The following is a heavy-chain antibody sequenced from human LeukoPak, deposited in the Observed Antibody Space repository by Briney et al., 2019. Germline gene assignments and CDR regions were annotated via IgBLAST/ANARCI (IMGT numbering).Heavy chain of an antibody. V-gene: IGHV3-30*02. D-gene: IGHD1-26*01. CDR1: GFTFSSYG. CDR2: IRYDGSNK. J-gene: IGHJ3*02. CDR3: AFRRGSYYRGDAFDI. Sequence: GSLRLSCAASGFTFSSYGMHWVRQAPGKGLEWVAFIRYDGSNKYYADSVKGRFTISRDNSKNTLYLQMNSLRAEDTAVYYCAFRRGSYYRGDAFDIWGQGTMVTVSS.